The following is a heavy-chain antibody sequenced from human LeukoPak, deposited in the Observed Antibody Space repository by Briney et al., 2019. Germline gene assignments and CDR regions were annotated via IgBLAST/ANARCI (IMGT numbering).Heavy chain of an antibody. CDR2: ISSSSSYI. Sequence: PGGSLRLSCAASGFTFSSYSMNWVRQAPGTGLEWVSSISSSSSYIYYADSVKGRFTISRDNAKNSLYLQMNSLRAEDTAVYYCRGVPAAIAVYYYYYMDVWGKGTTVTVSS. V-gene: IGHV3-21*01. CDR3: RGVPAAIAVYYYYYMDV. CDR1: GFTFSSYS. J-gene: IGHJ6*03. D-gene: IGHD2-2*02.